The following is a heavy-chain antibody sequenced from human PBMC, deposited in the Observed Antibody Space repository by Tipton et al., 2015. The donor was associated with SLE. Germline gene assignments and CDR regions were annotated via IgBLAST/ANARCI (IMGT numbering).Heavy chain of an antibody. CDR2: ITHSGST. V-gene: IGHV4-34*08. Sequence: LRLSCAASGFTFSSYAMSWVRQAPGKGLEWIGEITHSGSTNYNSSLKSRVTISGDTAKNQISLKLSSVTAADTAVYYCAAETRGYYGSGTYTWDYWGQGTLVTVSS. CDR3: AAETRGYYGSGTYTWDY. CDR1: GFTFSSYA. D-gene: IGHD3-10*01. J-gene: IGHJ4*02.